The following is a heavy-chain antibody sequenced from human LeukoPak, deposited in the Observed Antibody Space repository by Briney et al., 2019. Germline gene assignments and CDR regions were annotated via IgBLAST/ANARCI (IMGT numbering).Heavy chain of an antibody. CDR1: GGSFSGYY. Sequence: SETLSLTCAVYGGSFSGYYWSWIRQPPGKGLEWIGDINHGGSTTYNPSLQSRVTMSVDTSKNQFSLKLSSVTAADTAVYYCARALHSSIIGIDPWGQGTLVTVSS. D-gene: IGHD6-13*01. CDR3: ARALHSSIIGIDP. V-gene: IGHV4-34*01. J-gene: IGHJ5*02. CDR2: INHGGST.